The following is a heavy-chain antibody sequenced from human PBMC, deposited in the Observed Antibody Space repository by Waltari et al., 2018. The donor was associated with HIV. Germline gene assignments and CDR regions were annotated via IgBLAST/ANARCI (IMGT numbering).Heavy chain of an antibody. V-gene: IGHV3-21*01. J-gene: IGHJ5*02. CDR3: ARGPSSGWSWFDP. D-gene: IGHD6-19*01. CDR1: GFRFRDYN. Sequence: EVRPLEAGGGLVRQGGSLRPACAASGFRFRDYNMNWVRQGPGKGLEWVASIGSLQNFIHYADSVKGRFTVSRDNAKNSLYLQMNSLTAEDTAVYYCARGPSSGWSWFDPWGQGTLVTVSS. CDR2: IGSLQNFI.